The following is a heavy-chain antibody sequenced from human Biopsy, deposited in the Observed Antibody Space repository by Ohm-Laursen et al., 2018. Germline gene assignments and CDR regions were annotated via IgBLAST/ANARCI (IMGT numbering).Heavy chain of an antibody. D-gene: IGHD4-17*01. J-gene: IGHJ4*02. CDR1: GGSFSDYG. V-gene: IGHV1-69*06. Sequence: SSVKVSCKASGGSFSDYGLSWVRQAPGRGLEWMGRVIPISNTANYAQNFQDRLTITADRSTKTAYMELNSLRSEDTAVYFCATLTEDYGASPDSWGQGTLVVVSS. CDR3: ATLTEDYGASPDS. CDR2: VIPISNTA.